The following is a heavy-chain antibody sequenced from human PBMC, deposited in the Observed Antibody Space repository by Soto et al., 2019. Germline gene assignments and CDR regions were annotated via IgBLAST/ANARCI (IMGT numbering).Heavy chain of an antibody. CDR3: AKGGATILFGDFDL. V-gene: IGHV3-9*01. CDR2: ISWNSGSI. Sequence: EVQLVESGGGLVQPGRSLRLSCAASGFTFDDYAMHWVRQAPGKGLEWVSGISWNSGSIGYADSVKGRFTISRDNAKNSLYLQMNSLRAEDTALYYCAKGGATILFGDFDLWGRGTLVTVSS. J-gene: IGHJ2*01. CDR1: GFTFDDYA. D-gene: IGHD5-12*01.